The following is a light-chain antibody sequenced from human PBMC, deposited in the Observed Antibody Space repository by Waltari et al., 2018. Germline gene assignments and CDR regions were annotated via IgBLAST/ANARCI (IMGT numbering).Light chain of an antibody. CDR1: NIGSQS. CDR2: DDS. J-gene: IGLJ3*02. V-gene: IGLV3-21*02. Sequence: SYVLTQSPSVSVAQGQTASVSCGGNNIGSQSGNWYQQKPGQAPVLVVYDDSDRPSGTPERFSGSNAGNTATLTISRFEAGDEADYYCQVWDSGTDHEVFGGGTKLTV. CDR3: QVWDSGTDHEV.